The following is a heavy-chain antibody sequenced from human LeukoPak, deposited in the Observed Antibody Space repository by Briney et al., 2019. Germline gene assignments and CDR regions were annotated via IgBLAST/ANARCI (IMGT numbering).Heavy chain of an antibody. J-gene: IGHJ4*02. Sequence: SETLSLTCAVYGGSFSGYYWSWIRQPPGKGLEWIGEINHSGSTNYNPSLKSRVTISVDTSKNQFSLKLSSVTAADTAVYYCARGCGGDCSSGGFDYWGQGTLVTVSS. V-gene: IGHV4-34*01. CDR3: ARGCGGDCSSGGFDY. CDR1: GGSFSGYY. D-gene: IGHD2-21*02. CDR2: INHSGST.